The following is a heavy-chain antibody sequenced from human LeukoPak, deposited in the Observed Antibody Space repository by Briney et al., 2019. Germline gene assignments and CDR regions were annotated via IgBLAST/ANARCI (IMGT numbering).Heavy chain of an antibody. Sequence: SVKVSCKGSGYTFTSYGISWVRQAPGQGLEWMGGIIPIFGTANYAQKFQGRVTITADESTSTAYMELSSLRSEDTAVYYCARTGYCSGGSCYSLGYFDYWGQGTLVTVSS. CDR3: ARTGYCSGGSCYSLGYFDY. CDR1: GYTFTSYG. CDR2: IIPIFGTA. V-gene: IGHV1-69*13. D-gene: IGHD2-15*01. J-gene: IGHJ4*02.